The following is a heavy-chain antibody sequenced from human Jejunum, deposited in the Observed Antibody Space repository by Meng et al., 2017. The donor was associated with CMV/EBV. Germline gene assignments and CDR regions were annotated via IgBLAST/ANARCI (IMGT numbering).Heavy chain of an antibody. D-gene: IGHD2-2*01. CDR2: ISAYNGNT. V-gene: IGHV1-18*01. CDR1: GFIFTSYA. J-gene: IGHJ4*02. CDR3: ARFYCSSTSCPHVLFDY. Sequence: QVQLVHVGAGVKKPGASVKVSCEASGFIFTSYAISWVRQAPGQGLQYMGWISAYNGNTNYAQELQGRVTMTTDTSTSTAYMELRSLRFDDTAVYYCARFYCSSTSCPHVLFDYWGQGTLVTGSS.